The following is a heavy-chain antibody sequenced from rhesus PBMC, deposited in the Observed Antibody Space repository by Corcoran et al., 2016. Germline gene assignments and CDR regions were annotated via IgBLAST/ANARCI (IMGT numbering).Heavy chain of an antibody. D-gene: IGHD6-25*01. CDR2: IYGSRTST. CDR1: GGSIRDSYR. V-gene: IGHV4S10*01. CDR3: ARAGIAAAGTDY. Sequence: QVQLQESGPGVVKPSETQSLTCAVSGGSIRDSYRWSWIRQPPGKGLEWIGYIYGSRTSTNDHPSRKSRVTISKDTSKNQFSLKLSSVTAADTAVYYCARAGIAAAGTDYWGQGVLVTVSS. J-gene: IGHJ4*01.